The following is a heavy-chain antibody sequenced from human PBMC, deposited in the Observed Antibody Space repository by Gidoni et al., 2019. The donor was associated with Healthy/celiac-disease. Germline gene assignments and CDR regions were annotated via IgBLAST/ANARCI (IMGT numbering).Heavy chain of an antibody. V-gene: IGHV7-4-1*02. CDR2: LNTNTGNP. CDR3: ARDQLFGYSTTWYDGWFDP. D-gene: IGHD6-13*01. J-gene: IGHJ5*02. CDR1: GYTFTSYA. Sequence: QVQLVPSGAELKNTGAAVKVSCKASGYTFTSYAMNWVRQDPGQGLEWMGWLNTNTGNPTYAQGFTGRFVFSLATSVSTAYLQISSLKAEDTAVYYCARDQLFGYSTTWYDGWFDPWGQGTLVTVSS.